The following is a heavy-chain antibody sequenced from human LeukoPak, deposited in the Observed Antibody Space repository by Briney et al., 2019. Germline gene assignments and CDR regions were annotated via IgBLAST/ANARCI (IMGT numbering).Heavy chain of an antibody. J-gene: IGHJ5*02. D-gene: IGHD3-3*01. CDR1: GYTFTSYG. V-gene: IGHV1-18*01. CDR3: ARTPNPSYYDFWSGYYWNWFDP. CDR2: ISAYNGNT. Sequence: ASVKVSCKASGYTFTSYGVSWVRQARGQGLEWMGWISAYNGNTNYAQKLQGRVTITTDTSTSTAYMELRSLRSDDTAVYYCARTPNPSYYDFWSGYYWNWFDPWGQGTLVTVSS.